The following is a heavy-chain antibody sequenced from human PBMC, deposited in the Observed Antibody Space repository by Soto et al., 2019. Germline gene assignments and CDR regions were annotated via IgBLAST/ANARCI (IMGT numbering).Heavy chain of an antibody. Sequence: PGGSLRLSCAAPGFTFSSYAITWVRQAPGKGLEWVSGISDSGDSTHYADSVKGRFTISRDNSKNTLYLQMNSLRAEDTAVYYCAKHSTTYDFWSGAVKGAFDIWGQGTMVTVSS. CDR3: AKHSTTYDFWSGAVKGAFDI. V-gene: IGHV3-23*01. J-gene: IGHJ3*02. CDR1: GFTFSSYA. D-gene: IGHD3-3*01. CDR2: ISDSGDST.